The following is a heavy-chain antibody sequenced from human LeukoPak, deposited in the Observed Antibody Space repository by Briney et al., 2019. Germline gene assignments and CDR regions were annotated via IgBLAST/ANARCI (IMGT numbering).Heavy chain of an antibody. D-gene: IGHD1-14*01. V-gene: IGHV3-23*01. CDR1: GFTFSSYA. CDR2: ISGSGGST. CDR3: AKDFSSWFPEPAWSFDP. J-gene: IGHJ5*02. Sequence: PGGSLRLSCAASGFTFSSYAMSWVRQAPGKGLEWVSAISGSGGSTYYADSVKGRFTISRDNSKNTLYLQMNSLRAEDTAVYYCAKDFSSWFPEPAWSFDPWGQGTLVTVSS.